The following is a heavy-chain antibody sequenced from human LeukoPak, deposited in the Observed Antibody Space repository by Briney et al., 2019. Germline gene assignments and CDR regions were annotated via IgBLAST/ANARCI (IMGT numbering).Heavy chain of an antibody. CDR1: GYTFTSYA. V-gene: IGHV7-4-1*02. J-gene: IGHJ5*02. CDR2: INTNTGNP. Sequence: ASVKVSCKASGYTFTSYAINWVRQAPGQGLEWMGWINTNTGNPTYAQGFTGRFVFSLDTSVSTAYLQISSLKAEDTAVYYCARVVAVAAYNWFDPWGQGTLVTVSS. CDR3: ARVVAVAAYNWFDP. D-gene: IGHD6-19*01.